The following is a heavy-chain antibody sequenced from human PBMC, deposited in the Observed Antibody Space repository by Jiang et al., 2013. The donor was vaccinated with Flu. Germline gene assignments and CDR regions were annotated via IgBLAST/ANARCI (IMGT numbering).Heavy chain of an antibody. D-gene: IGHD6-13*01. V-gene: IGHV7-4-1*02. CDR1: GSTFITYP. Sequence: MQSGSELKKPGASVKVSCKASGSTFITYPMNWVRQAPGQGLEWMGNINTNTGKPTYAQGFTGRFVFSWDTSVKTTFLQISNLKAEDTAVYYCARGTAAPGTDFWGQGTPVTVSS. CDR3: ARGTAAPGTDF. CDR2: INTNTGKP. J-gene: IGHJ4*02.